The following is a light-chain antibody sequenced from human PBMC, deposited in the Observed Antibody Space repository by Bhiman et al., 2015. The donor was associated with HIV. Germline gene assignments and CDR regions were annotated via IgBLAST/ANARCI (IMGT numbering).Light chain of an antibody. CDR3: SSYISSSTSRFV. CDR1: SSDIGAYNY. V-gene: IGLV2-14*01. J-gene: IGLJ2*01. Sequence: QSALTQPASVSGSPGQSITISCTGTSSDIGAYNYVSWYQQHPGKVPKLLIYDVTNWPSGVSNRFSGSKSGNTASLTISGLQAEDEADYYCSSYISSSTSRFVFGGGTKLTVL. CDR2: DVT.